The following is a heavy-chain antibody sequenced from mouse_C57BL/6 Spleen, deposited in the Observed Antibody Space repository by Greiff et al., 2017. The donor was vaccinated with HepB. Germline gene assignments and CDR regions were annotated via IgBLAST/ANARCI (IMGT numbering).Heavy chain of an antibody. CDR3: ARHYSNSMDY. CDR1: GYTFTSYW. CDR2: IDPSDSYT. V-gene: IGHV1-59*01. D-gene: IGHD2-5*01. Sequence: QVQLQQPGAELVRPGPSVKLSCKASGYTFTSYWMHWVKQRPGQGLEWIGVIDPSDSYTNYNQKFKGKATLTVDTSSSTAYMQLSSLTSEDSAVYYCARHYSNSMDYWGQGTSVTVSS. J-gene: IGHJ4*01.